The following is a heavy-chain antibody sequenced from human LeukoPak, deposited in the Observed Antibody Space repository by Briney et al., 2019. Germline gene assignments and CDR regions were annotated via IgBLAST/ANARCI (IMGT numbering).Heavy chain of an antibody. D-gene: IGHD6-19*01. V-gene: IGHV3-30*18. CDR1: GFTFSSYG. J-gene: IGHJ3*02. Sequence: GGSLRLPCAASGFTFSSYGMHWVRQAPGKGLEWVAVISYGGSNKYYADSVKGRFTISRDNSKNTLYLQMNSLRAEDTAVYYCANVIAVAGTDAFDIWGQGTMVTVSS. CDR2: ISYGGSNK. CDR3: ANVIAVAGTDAFDI.